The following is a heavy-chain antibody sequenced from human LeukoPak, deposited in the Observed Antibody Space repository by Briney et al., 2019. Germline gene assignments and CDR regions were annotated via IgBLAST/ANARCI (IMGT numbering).Heavy chain of an antibody. V-gene: IGHV1-46*01. CDR3: ERDSYYYDSSGYDFDY. CDR1: GYTFTSYY. Sequence: ASVKVSCKASGYTFTSYYMHWVRQAPGQGLEWMGIINPSGGSTSYAQKFQGRVTMTRDTSTSTVYMELSSLRSEDTAVYYCERDSYYYDSSGYDFDYWGQGTLVTVSS. CDR2: INPSGGST. J-gene: IGHJ4*02. D-gene: IGHD3-22*01.